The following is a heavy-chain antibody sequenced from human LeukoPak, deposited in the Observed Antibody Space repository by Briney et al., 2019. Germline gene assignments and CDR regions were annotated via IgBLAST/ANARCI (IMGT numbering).Heavy chain of an antibody. D-gene: IGHD6-19*01. J-gene: IGHJ3*02. CDR1: GFTFSSYG. Sequence: GGSLRLSCAASGFTFSSYGMHWVRQAPGKGLEWVAVVSYDGSNKFYADSVKGRFTVSRDNSNNTLYLQMNSLRAEDTAVYYCARTLYSSYQVDIWGQGTMVTVSS. V-gene: IGHV3-30*19. CDR3: ARTLYSSYQVDI. CDR2: VSYDGSNK.